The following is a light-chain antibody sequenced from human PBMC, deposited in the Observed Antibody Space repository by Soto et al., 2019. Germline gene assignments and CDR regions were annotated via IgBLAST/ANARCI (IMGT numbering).Light chain of an antibody. CDR1: QTINSY. CDR2: SAS. J-gene: IGKJ2*01. Sequence: DIQMPQSPSSLSASVGDRVTITCRASQTINSYLNWYQQKPGNAPKLLSYSASTLRSGVSSRLSGSGSGTDFTLTIDSLQPEDFAVYYGQHGSRTPLTCGQGTNLEIK. V-gene: IGKV1-39*01. CDR3: QHGSRTPLT.